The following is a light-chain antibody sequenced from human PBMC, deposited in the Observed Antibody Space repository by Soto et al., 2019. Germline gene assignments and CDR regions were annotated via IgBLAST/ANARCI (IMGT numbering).Light chain of an antibody. Sequence: DIQMTQSPSTLSSSLGDRVTITCRASETISSWLAWYQQKPGKAPKLLIYKASTLKSGVPSRFSGSGSGTKFTLTISSLQPDDFATYYCQHYNSYSEAFGQGTKVDI. CDR3: QHYNSYSEA. J-gene: IGKJ1*01. CDR1: ETISSW. CDR2: KAS. V-gene: IGKV1-5*03.